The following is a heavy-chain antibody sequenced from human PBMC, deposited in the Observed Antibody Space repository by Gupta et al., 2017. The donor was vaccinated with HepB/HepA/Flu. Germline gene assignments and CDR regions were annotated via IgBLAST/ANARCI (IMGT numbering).Heavy chain of an antibody. Sequence: QLQLQESGPGLVKPSETLSLTCTVSGGSMSSSNYCWGWIRQPPGKGLEWIGSIFYSGRTSYNPSLTSRVTISVDTSKNQFSLKLSSVTAADTAVYYCARHFTPFTWGWVDPWGQGTLVTVSS. CDR1: GGSMSSSNYC. CDR2: IFYSGRT. D-gene: IGHD1-26*01. V-gene: IGHV4-39*01. CDR3: ARHFTPFTWGWVDP. J-gene: IGHJ5*02.